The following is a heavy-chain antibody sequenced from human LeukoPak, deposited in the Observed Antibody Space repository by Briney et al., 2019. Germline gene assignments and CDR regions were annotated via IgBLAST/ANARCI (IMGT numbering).Heavy chain of an antibody. CDR2: ISHGGIT. D-gene: IGHD2-2*01. CDR3: GIFMDVVPGSMS. Sequence: PSETLSLTRGVYDGSLINYYCHWIRQAPGKGLEWIGEISHGGITKHNPSLKSRVTMSQDTPKRQFSLKMNSMTAADTGVYYCGIFMDVVPGSMSWGLGTLVTVSS. V-gene: IGHV4-34*01. J-gene: IGHJ4*02. CDR1: DGSLINYY.